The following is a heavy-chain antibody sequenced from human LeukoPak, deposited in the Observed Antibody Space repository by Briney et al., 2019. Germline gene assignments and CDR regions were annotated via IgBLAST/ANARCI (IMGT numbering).Heavy chain of an antibody. D-gene: IGHD1-26*01. CDR2: ISAYNGNT. CDR3: ARFMNPNPYSGSYYSFDY. V-gene: IGHV1-18*01. CDR1: GYTFTSYG. J-gene: IGHJ4*02. Sequence: ASVKVSCKASGYTFTSYGISWVRQAPGQGLEWMGWISAYNGNTNYAQKLQDRVTMTTDTSTSTAYMELRSLRSDDTAVYYCARFMNPNPYSGSYYSFDYWGQGTLVTVSS.